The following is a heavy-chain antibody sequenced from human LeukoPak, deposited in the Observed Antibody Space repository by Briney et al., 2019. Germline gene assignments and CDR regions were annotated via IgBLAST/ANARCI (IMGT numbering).Heavy chain of an antibody. CDR3: ASGITTQYFDY. CDR2: INPSGGST. V-gene: IGHV1-46*01. CDR1: GYTFTSYY. Sequence: GASVKVSCKASGYTFTSYYMHWVRQAPGQGLEWTGIINPSGGSTSYAQKFQGRVTMTRDTSTSTVYMELSSLRSEDTAVYYCASGITTQYFDYWGQGTLVTVSS. D-gene: IGHD3-22*01. J-gene: IGHJ4*02.